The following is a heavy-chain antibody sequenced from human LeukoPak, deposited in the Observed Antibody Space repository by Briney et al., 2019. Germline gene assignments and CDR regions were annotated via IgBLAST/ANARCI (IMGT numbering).Heavy chain of an antibody. D-gene: IGHD3-22*01. J-gene: IGHJ4*02. Sequence: GGSLRLSCAASGFTFSSYAMHWVRQAPGKGLEWVAVISYDGSNKYYADSVKGRFTISRDNSKNTLYLQMNSLRAEDTAVYYCARGVDYYYDSSGYYKRFDYWGQGTLVTVSS. CDR3: ARGVDYYYDSSGYYKRFDY. CDR1: GFTFSSYA. V-gene: IGHV3-30*04. CDR2: ISYDGSNK.